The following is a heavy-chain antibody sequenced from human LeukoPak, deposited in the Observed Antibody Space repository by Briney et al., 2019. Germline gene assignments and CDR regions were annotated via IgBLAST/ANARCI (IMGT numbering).Heavy chain of an antibody. V-gene: IGHV4-39*07. CDR2: FYYSGST. CDR1: DGSISSSSSY. CDR3: ARDHCRDGYNCYYYYGMDV. D-gene: IGHD5-24*01. Sequence: SETLSLTCTVSDGSISSSSSYWGWIRQPPGKGLEWIGSFYYSGSTYYNPSLKSRVTILVDMSKNQFSLKLSSVTAADTAVYYCARDHCRDGYNCYYYYGMDVWGQGTTVTVSS. J-gene: IGHJ6*02.